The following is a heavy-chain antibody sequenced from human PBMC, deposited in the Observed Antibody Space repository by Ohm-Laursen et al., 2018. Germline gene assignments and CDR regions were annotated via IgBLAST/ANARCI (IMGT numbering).Heavy chain of an antibody. J-gene: IGHJ4*02. CDR3: ARHDGYGR. Sequence: SLRLSCSASGFTFSSYGMNWVRQAPGKGLEWVAIIWHDGSNKYYADPVKGRFTISRDNSKNTLYLQMNSLRAEDTAVYYCARHDGYGRWGQGTRVTVSS. CDR1: GFTFSSYG. CDR2: IWHDGSNK. D-gene: IGHD5-24*01. V-gene: IGHV3-33*01.